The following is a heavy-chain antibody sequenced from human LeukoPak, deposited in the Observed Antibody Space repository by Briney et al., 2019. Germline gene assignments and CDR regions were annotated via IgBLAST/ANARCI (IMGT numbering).Heavy chain of an antibody. CDR1: GFTFSSYG. V-gene: IGHV3-33*01. CDR2: IWYDGSNQ. Sequence: GGSLRLXCAASGFTFSSYGMHWVRQAPGKGLEWVAVIWYDGSNQYYADSVKGRFTISRDNSKNTLYLQMNSLRAEDTALYYCARDQLRHDYWGQGTLVTVSS. CDR3: ARDQLRHDY. J-gene: IGHJ4*02. D-gene: IGHD2-2*01.